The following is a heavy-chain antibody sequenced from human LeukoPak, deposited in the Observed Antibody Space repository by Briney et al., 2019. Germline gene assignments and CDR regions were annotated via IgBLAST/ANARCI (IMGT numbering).Heavy chain of an antibody. V-gene: IGHV3-23*01. Sequence: PGGSLRLSCAASGFTFSNYGMNWVRQAPGKGLEWVSSITTSGGDAYYADSVKGQFTISRDNSKNTLYLQMNSLRAEDTAVYYCARGRNWIFDHWGQGTLVTVSS. CDR2: ITTSGGDA. CDR3: ARGRNWIFDH. D-gene: IGHD1-1*01. CDR1: GFTFSNYG. J-gene: IGHJ4*02.